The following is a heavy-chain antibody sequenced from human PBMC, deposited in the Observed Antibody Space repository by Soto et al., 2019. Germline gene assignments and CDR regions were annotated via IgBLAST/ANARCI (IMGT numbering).Heavy chain of an antibody. J-gene: IGHJ4*02. CDR3: ARVPTGGYDWV. CDR1: GFTFSTHW. V-gene: IGHV3-74*01. CDR2: INSDGSTT. D-gene: IGHD5-12*01. Sequence: EVQLLESGGGLIQPGGSLRLSCAASGFTFSTHWMHWVRQAPGKGLVWVSRINSDGSTTNYVDSVKGRFTISRDNAKNTVYQQMNSLRAEDTAGYYCARVPTGGYDWVWGQGTLVTVSS.